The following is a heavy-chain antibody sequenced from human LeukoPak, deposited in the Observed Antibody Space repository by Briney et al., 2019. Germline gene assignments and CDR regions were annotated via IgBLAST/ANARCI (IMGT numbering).Heavy chain of an antibody. CDR1: GGSFSGYY. V-gene: IGHV4-34*01. J-gene: IGHJ4*02. CDR3: ARVRDGDYDY. Sequence: PSETLSLTCAVYGGSFSGYYWSWIRQPPGKGLEWIGEINHSGSTNYNPSLKSRVTISVDTSKNQFSLKLSSVTAADTAVYYCARVRDGDYDYWGQGTLVTVSS. CDR2: INHSGST. D-gene: IGHD4-17*01.